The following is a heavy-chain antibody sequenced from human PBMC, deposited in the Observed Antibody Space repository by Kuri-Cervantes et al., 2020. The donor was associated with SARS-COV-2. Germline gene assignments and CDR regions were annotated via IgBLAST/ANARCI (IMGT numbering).Heavy chain of an antibody. CDR3: AKPGSVQGIIREDHYGLDV. J-gene: IGHJ6*02. V-gene: IGHV3-30*18. Sequence: GGSLRLSCVASEFNFRYYGMYWVRQAPGKGLEWLAVISHDERDTYHGDSVKGRFTISRDNSKNTLYLQMNSLRLEDTAIYYCAKPGSVQGIIREDHYGLDVWGQGTTVTVSS. D-gene: IGHD3-10*01. CDR2: ISHDERDT. CDR1: EFNFRYYG.